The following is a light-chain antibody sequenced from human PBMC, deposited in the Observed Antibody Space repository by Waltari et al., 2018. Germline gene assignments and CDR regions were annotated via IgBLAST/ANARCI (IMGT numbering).Light chain of an antibody. CDR1: EDITNY. CDR2: GAS. J-gene: IGKJ2*01. V-gene: IGKV1-16*01. CDR3: QQCTDYPYA. Sequence: DIQMTQSPSSLSASVGDTVTFTCRASEDITNYLAWFQQKPGKAPTSLIFGASSLQSGVPSRFSGGGSERDFTLTISNLQPEDAATYYCQQCTDYPYAFGQGTKLQIK.